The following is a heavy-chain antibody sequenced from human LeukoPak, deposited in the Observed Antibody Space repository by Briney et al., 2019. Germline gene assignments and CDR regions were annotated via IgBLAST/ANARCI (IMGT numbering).Heavy chain of an antibody. V-gene: IGHV1-46*01. D-gene: IGHD2-2*02. CDR3: ARDHRRYCSSTSCYSGEDY. CDR2: INPSGGST. J-gene: IGHJ4*02. CDR1: GYTFTSYY. Sequence: ASVKVSCKASGYTFTSYYMHWVRQAPGQGLEWMGIINPSGGSTSYAQKFQGRVTMTRDTSTSTAYMELRSLRSDDTAVYYCARDHRRYCSSTSCYSGEDYWGQGTLVTVSS.